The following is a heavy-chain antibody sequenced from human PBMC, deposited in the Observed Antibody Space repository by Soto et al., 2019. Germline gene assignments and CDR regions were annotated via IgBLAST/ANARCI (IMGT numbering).Heavy chain of an antibody. D-gene: IGHD3-16*02. J-gene: IGHJ4*02. CDR2: INPGNGNT. CDR3: ASSAISPYGGLIGPFDY. V-gene: IGHV1-3*05. CDR1: GYTFTAYA. Sequence: QVQLVESGGEEKKPGASVKVSCEASGYTFTAYAIHWLRQAPGQRLEWMAWINPGNGNTRYSQKFLGRVTITRDTSASTDYLELDSLRSEDTAVYYCASSAISPYGGLIGPFDYWGQGNLVTVSS.